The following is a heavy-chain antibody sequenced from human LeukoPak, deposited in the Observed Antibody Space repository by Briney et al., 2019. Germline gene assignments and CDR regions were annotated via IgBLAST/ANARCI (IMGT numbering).Heavy chain of an antibody. CDR2: INHSGST. D-gene: IGHD4-17*01. CDR1: GGSFSGYY. V-gene: IGHV4-34*01. J-gene: IGHJ4*02. CDR3: ARGGEHDYGDYWFDC. Sequence: SETLSLTCAVYGGSFSGYYWSWIRQPPGKGLEWIGEINHSGSTNYNPSLKSRVTISVDTSKNQFSLKLSSVTAADTAVYYCARGGEHDYGDYWFDCWGQGTLVTVSS.